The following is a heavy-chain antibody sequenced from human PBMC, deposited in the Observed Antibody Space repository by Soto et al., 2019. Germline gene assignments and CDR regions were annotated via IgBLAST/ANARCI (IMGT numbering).Heavy chain of an antibody. J-gene: IGHJ4*02. CDR1: GGSISSGGYY. CDR2: IYYSGST. V-gene: IGHV4-31*03. Sequence: SETMSLTCTVSGGSISSGGYYWSWIRQHPGKGLERIGYIYYSGSTYYSPSLKSRVTISVDTSKNQFSLKLSSVTAADTAVYYCARERHDYYDSSGYLDYWGQGTLVTVSS. D-gene: IGHD3-22*01. CDR3: ARERHDYYDSSGYLDY.